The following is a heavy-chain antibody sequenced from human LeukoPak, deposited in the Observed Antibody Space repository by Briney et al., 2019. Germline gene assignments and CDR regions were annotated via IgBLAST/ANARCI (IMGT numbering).Heavy chain of an antibody. CDR2: IYYSGST. CDR3: AGAPVSSTSPATYYYYGMDV. D-gene: IGHD2-2*01. V-gene: IGHV4-59*08. J-gene: IGHJ6*02. CDR1: GGSISSYY. Sequence: SSETLSLTCTVSGGSISSYYWSWIRQPPGKGLEWIGYIYYSGSTNYNPSLKSRVTISVDTSKNQFSLKLSSVTAADTAVYYCAGAPVSSTSPATYYYYGMDVWGQGTTVTVSS.